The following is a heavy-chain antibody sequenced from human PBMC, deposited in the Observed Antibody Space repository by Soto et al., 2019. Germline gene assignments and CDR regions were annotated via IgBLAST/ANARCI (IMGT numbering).Heavy chain of an antibody. CDR3: ARPYSGSYWAAFDI. CDR2: IHYSGSA. D-gene: IGHD1-26*01. CDR1: GGSISSYY. V-gene: IGHV4-59*01. Sequence: QVQLQESGPGLVKPSETLSLTCTVSGGSISSYYWSWIRQPPGKGLEWIGYIHYSGSANYSPSLRSRVTISVDTSENQFSLRLSSVTAADTAVYLCARPYSGSYWAAFDIWGQGTMVTVSS. J-gene: IGHJ3*02.